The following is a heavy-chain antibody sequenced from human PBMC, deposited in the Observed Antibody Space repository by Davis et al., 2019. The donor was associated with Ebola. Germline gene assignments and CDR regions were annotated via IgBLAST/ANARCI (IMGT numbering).Heavy chain of an antibody. Sequence: PGGSLRLSCAASGFTFSSYWMHWVRQTPGKGLVWVSHIQSDGRGRNYADSVKGRFTISRDTAKNTLYLQMNSLRAEDTAVYYCATGVPGNDWQHQFNYWGQETLVTVSS. D-gene: IGHD3-9*01. CDR2: IQSDGRGR. CDR1: GFTFSSYW. CDR3: ATGVPGNDWQHQFNY. J-gene: IGHJ4*02. V-gene: IGHV3-74*01.